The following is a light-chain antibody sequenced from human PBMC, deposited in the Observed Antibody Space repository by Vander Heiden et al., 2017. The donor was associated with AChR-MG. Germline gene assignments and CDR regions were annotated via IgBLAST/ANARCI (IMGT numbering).Light chain of an antibody. CDR2: GAS. Sequence: DIQMTQSPSSLSASIGDLVTITCRASQSISTYLNWYQQKPGKAPKVLIYGASSLQSGVPSRFSGSGSGTDFILTISRLQPEDFATYYCQQSYGTPRTFGQGTKVEVK. CDR3: QQSYGTPRT. J-gene: IGKJ1*01. V-gene: IGKV1-39*01. CDR1: QSISTY.